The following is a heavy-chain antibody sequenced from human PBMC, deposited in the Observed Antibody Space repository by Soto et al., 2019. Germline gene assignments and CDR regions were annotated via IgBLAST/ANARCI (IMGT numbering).Heavy chain of an antibody. D-gene: IGHD3-10*01. V-gene: IGHV3-7*03. CDR1: GFTFSYYW. CDR2: INPDGSET. Sequence: EEQLVESGGDLVQPGGSLRLSCAASGFTFSYYWMTWVRQAPGKGLEWVANINPDGSETYYADSLKGRLTISRDNSKNSLSRHMDSLRVEDSAVYYCARDRERSTVVRRIALGAMDVWGQGATVAVSS. J-gene: IGHJ6*02. CDR3: ARDRERSTVVRRIALGAMDV.